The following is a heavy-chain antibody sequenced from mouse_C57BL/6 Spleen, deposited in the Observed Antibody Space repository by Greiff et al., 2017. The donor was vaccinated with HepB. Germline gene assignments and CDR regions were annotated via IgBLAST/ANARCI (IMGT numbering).Heavy chain of an antibody. CDR3: TRDRYGSSYYYAMDY. CDR2: ISSGGDYI. D-gene: IGHD1-1*01. V-gene: IGHV5-9-1*02. Sequence: EVQLVESGEGLVKPGGSLKLSCAASGFTFSSYAMSWVRQTPEKRLEWVAYISSGGDYIYYADTVKGRFTISRDNARNTLYLQMSSLKSEDTAMYYCTRDRYGSSYYYAMDYWGQGTSVTVSS. J-gene: IGHJ4*01. CDR1: GFTFSSYA.